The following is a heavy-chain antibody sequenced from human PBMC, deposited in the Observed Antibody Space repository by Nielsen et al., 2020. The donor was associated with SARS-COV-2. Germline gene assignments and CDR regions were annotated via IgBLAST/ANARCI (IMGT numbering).Heavy chain of an antibody. Sequence: SETLSLTCTASGGSISSGGYYWSWIRQHPGKGLEWIGYIYYSGSTYYNPSLKSRVTIILDTSKNEFSLKVNSVTAADTALYYCARSYAARPRPISTAGTWGYWGQGTLVTVSS. CDR3: ARSYAARPRPISTAGTWGY. CDR2: IYYSGST. J-gene: IGHJ4*02. D-gene: IGHD6-13*01. V-gene: IGHV4-31*03. CDR1: GGSISSGGYY.